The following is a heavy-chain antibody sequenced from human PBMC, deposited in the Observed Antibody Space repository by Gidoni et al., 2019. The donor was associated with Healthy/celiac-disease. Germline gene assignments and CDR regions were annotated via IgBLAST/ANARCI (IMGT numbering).Heavy chain of an antibody. Sequence: QVQLQESGPGLVKPSQTLSLTCTVSGGSISSGSYYWSWIRQPAGKGLEWIGRIYTSGSTNYNPSLKSRVTISVETSKNQFSLKLSSVTAADTAVYYCARGFTYYYGSGSYWFDPWGQGTLVTVSS. CDR3: ARGFTYYYGSGSYWFDP. V-gene: IGHV4-61*02. CDR1: GGSISSGSYY. CDR2: IYTSGST. J-gene: IGHJ5*02. D-gene: IGHD3-10*01.